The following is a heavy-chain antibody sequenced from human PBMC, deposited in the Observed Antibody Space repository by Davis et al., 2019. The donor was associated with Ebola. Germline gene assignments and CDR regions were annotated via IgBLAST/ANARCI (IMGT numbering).Heavy chain of an antibody. V-gene: IGHV4-59*12. J-gene: IGHJ5*02. CDR2: IYYSGST. CDR3: ARESSGWLVNWFDP. CDR1: GCSISSYY. Sequence: PSETLSLTCTVSGCSISSYYWSWIRHPPGKGLEWIGYIYYSGSTNYNPSLKSRVTMSVDTSKNQFPLKLSSVTAADTAVYYCARESSGWLVNWFDPWGQETLVTVSS. D-gene: IGHD6-19*01.